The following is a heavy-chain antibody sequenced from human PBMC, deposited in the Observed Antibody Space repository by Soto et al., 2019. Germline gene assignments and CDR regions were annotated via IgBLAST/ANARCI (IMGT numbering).Heavy chain of an antibody. J-gene: IGHJ5*01. D-gene: IGHD3-16*01. V-gene: IGHV3-33*01. CDR1: GFTFSSHG. CDR2: IWYDGSTK. CDR3: AIWGDDTRIDS. Sequence: QVQLAESGGGVVQPGRSLRLSCAASGFTFSSHGMYWVRQAPGKGLEWVAVIWYDGSTKYYGDSVKGRFTISRDNSKNTLYLQMNSLRVEDTAVYCCAIWGDDTRIDSWGQGTLVTVSS.